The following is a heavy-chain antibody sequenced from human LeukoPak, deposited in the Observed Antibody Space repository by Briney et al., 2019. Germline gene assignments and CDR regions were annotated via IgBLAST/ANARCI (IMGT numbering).Heavy chain of an antibody. CDR1: GFTVSSNY. D-gene: IGHD5-12*01. CDR3: ARRKWWAGGSGYDGNYYYYGMDV. Sequence: GGSLRLSCSASGFTVSSNYMSWVRQAPGKGLEWVSTISGSGGSTYYADSVKGRFTISRDNSKNTLYLQMNSLRAEDTAVYYCARRKWWAGGSGYDGNYYYYGMDVWGQGTTVTVSS. V-gene: IGHV3-23*01. CDR2: ISGSGGST. J-gene: IGHJ6*02.